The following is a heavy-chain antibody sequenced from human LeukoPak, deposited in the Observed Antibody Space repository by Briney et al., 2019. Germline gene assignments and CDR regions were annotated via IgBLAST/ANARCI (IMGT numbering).Heavy chain of an antibody. CDR3: AKATLTSATFDY. Sequence: GGSLRLSCAGSGFIFSTYWMGWVRQAPGKGLEWVANIKQDGSEEYYVDSVGGRFTISRDNAKKSLYLQMNSLRAEDTAVYYCAKATLTSATFDYWGQGALVTVSS. J-gene: IGHJ4*02. V-gene: IGHV3-7*01. CDR2: IKQDGSEE. D-gene: IGHD4/OR15-4a*01. CDR1: GFIFSTYW.